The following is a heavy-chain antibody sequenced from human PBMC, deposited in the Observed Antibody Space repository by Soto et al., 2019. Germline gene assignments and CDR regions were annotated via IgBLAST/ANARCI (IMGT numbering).Heavy chain of an antibody. CDR3: AKGGGSARDFDY. J-gene: IGHJ4*02. V-gene: IGHV3-23*01. Sequence: PGGSLRLSCAASEFTFSTYAMTWVRQAPGRGLQWVATISDSGDITYYADSVKGRFTISRDNSKKMVYLQMTSLGPEDTAVYYCAKGGGSARDFDYWGQGALVTVYS. D-gene: IGHD2-15*01. CDR1: EFTFSTYA. CDR2: ISDSGDIT.